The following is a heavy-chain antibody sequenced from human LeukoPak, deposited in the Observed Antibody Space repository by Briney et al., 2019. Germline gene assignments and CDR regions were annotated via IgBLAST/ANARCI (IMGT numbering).Heavy chain of an antibody. CDR1: GYSISSGYY. Sequence: SETLSLTCAVSGYSISSGYYWGWIRQPPGKGLEWIGSIYHSGSTYYNPSLKSRLTISVDTSKNQFFLKLSSVTAADTAVYYWARELGYCSGGSCYQFDYWGQGTLVTVSS. J-gene: IGHJ4*02. CDR3: ARELGYCSGGSCYQFDY. V-gene: IGHV4-38-2*01. D-gene: IGHD2-15*01. CDR2: IYHSGST.